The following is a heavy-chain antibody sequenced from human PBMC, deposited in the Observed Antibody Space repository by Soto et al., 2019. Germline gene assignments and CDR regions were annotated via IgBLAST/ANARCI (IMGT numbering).Heavy chain of an antibody. J-gene: IGHJ6*02. Sequence: EVQLVESGGGLVKPGGSLRLSCAASGFTFSSYSMNWVRQAPGKGLEWVSSISSSSSYIYYADSVKGRFTISRDNAKNSLYLQMNSLRAEDTAVYYCARGRQLGYYYYGMDVWGQGTTVTVSS. CDR2: ISSSSSYI. D-gene: IGHD6-6*01. CDR1: GFTFSSYS. CDR3: ARGRQLGYYYYGMDV. V-gene: IGHV3-21*01.